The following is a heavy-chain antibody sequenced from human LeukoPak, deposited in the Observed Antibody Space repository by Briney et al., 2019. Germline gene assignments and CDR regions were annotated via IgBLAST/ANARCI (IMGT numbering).Heavy chain of an antibody. V-gene: IGHV4-31*11. Sequence: SETLSLTCAVYGGSFSGYYWSWIRQHPGKGLEWIGYIYYSGSTYYNPSLKSRVTISVDTSKNQFSLKLSSVTAADTAVYYCARSAVPAAWNNWFDPWGQGTLVTVSS. CDR2: IYYSGST. J-gene: IGHJ5*02. CDR3: ARSAVPAAWNNWFDP. CDR1: GGSFSGYY. D-gene: IGHD2-2*01.